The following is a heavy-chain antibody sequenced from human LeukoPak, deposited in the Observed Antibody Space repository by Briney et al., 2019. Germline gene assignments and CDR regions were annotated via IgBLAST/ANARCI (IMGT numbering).Heavy chain of an antibody. CDR3: TTDRGYYDFWSGYGD. J-gene: IGHJ4*02. D-gene: IGHD3-3*01. Sequence: GGSLRLSCAASGFTFSNAWMSWVRQAPGKGLEWVGRIISKTDGGTTDYAAPVKGRFTISRDDSKNTLYLQMDSLKTEDTAVYYCTTDRGYYDFWSGYGDWGQGTLVTVPS. CDR1: GFTFSNAW. V-gene: IGHV3-15*01. CDR2: IISKTDGGTT.